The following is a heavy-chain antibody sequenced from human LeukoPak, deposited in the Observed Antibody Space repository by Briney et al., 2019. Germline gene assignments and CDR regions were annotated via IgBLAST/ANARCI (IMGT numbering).Heavy chain of an antibody. V-gene: IGHV1-2*07. CDR3: ARDHDSWSGLYAFDI. D-gene: IGHD3-3*01. J-gene: IGHJ3*02. CDR1: GYTFTAYY. Sequence: ASVKVSCKASGYTFTAYYMHWVRQAPGQGLEWMGWINPNSGGTNSAHKFQGRVTMTRDTSITTAYMELSSLRSDDTAVYSCARDHDSWSGLYAFDIWGQGTVVSVSA. CDR2: INPNSGGT.